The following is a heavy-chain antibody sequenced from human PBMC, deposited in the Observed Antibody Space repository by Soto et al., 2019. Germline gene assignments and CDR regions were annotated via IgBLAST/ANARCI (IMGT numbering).Heavy chain of an antibody. CDR3: ARICCITIFGVVTKYGMDV. Sequence: VSGPTLVNPTETLTLTCTVSGFSLSNARMGVSWIRQPPGKALEWLAHIFSNDEKSYSTSLKSRLTISKDTSKSQVVLTMTNMDPVDTATYYCARICCITIFGVVTKYGMDVWGQGTTVTVSS. CDR2: IFSNDEK. J-gene: IGHJ6*02. V-gene: IGHV2-26*01. CDR1: GFSLSNARMG. D-gene: IGHD3-3*01.